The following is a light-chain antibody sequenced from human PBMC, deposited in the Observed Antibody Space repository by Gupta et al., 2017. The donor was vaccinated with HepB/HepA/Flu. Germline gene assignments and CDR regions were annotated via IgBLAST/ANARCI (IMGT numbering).Light chain of an antibody. CDR3: QQSYNTPWT. CDR1: QNINTY. J-gene: IGKJ1*01. Sequence: DIQMTQSPSSLSASIGDRVTISCRASQNINTYLAWYQQKPGKAPKLLIYSASSLQSGVPSRFSGSGSATDCTLTISSLQPEDFAIYFCQQSYNTPWTFGQGTKGEI. CDR2: SAS. V-gene: IGKV1-39*01.